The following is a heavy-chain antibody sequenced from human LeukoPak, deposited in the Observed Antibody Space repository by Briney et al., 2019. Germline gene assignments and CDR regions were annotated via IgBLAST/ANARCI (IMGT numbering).Heavy chain of an antibody. Sequence: PGGSLRLSCAVSGFSFSSYWMTWVRQAPGKGLEWAANIKEDGSEKNYVDSVKGRFTISRDNAKNSLDLQMHSLRAEDTAVYFCVRTYVGTFDIWGQGTMVTVSS. J-gene: IGHJ3*02. D-gene: IGHD2-15*01. CDR1: GFSFSSYW. CDR3: VRTYVGTFDI. V-gene: IGHV3-7*01. CDR2: IKEDGSEK.